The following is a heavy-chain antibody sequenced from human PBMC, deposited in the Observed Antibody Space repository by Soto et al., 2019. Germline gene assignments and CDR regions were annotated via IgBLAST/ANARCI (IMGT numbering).Heavy chain of an antibody. D-gene: IGHD1-1*01. J-gene: IGHJ4*02. Sequence: EVQLVESGGGLVQPGGSLRLFCAASGFTFSSYWMHWVRQAPGKGLVWVSRINSDGSSTSYADSVKGRFSTSRDNTKNTLYLQMNSLRAEDTAVYYCAGGLWNTTRGYWGQGTLVTVSS. CDR1: GFTFSSYW. CDR2: INSDGSST. CDR3: AGGLWNTTRGY. V-gene: IGHV3-74*01.